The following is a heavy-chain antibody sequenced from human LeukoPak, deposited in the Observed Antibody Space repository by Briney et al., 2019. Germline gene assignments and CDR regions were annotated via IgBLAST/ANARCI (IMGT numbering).Heavy chain of an antibody. CDR1: GGYISSGAYC. V-gene: IGHV4-31*03. J-gene: IGHJ6*03. CDR2: MYYDGST. Sequence: PSETLSLTCTVSGGYISSGAYCWSWIRPRPGKGLEWYGYMYYDGSTYSNPSLKSRLTISVDASKNQFALKLSSVTAADTAAYYCARGPYYDFWSGYPYMDVWGKGTTVTVSS. D-gene: IGHD3-3*01. CDR3: ARGPYYDFWSGYPYMDV.